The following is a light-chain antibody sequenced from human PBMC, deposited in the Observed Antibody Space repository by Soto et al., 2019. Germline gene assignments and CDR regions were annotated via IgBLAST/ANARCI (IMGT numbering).Light chain of an antibody. V-gene: IGLV2-14*01. Sequence: QSALTQPASVSGSPGQSITISCTGTSSGVGAYNSVCWYQQHPGKVPKLLIYEVINRPSGVSSRFSGSKSGNTASLTISGLQAEDEVDYYCSSYVSGNTVVFGGGTKLTVL. CDR3: SSYVSGNTVV. CDR2: EVI. CDR1: SSGVGAYNS. J-gene: IGLJ3*02.